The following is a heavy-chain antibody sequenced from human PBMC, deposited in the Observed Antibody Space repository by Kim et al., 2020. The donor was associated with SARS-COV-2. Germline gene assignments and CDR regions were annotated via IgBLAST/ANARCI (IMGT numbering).Heavy chain of an antibody. Sequence: SETLSLTCTVSGSSISSYYWSWIRQPPGKGLEWIGYIYYSGSTNYNPSLKSRVTISGDTSKNQFSLKLSSVTAADTAVYYCARGQLCLDYWGQGTLVTVS. CDR3: ARGQLCLDY. CDR1: GSSISSYY. J-gene: IGHJ4*02. D-gene: IGHD5-18*01. V-gene: IGHV4-59*01. CDR2: IYYSGST.